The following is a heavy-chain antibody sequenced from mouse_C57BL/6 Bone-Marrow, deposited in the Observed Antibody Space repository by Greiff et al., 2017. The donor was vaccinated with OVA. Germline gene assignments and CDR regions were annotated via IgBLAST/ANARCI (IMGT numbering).Heavy chain of an antibody. CDR1: GYAFSSYW. Sequence: VQLQQSGAELVKPGASVKISCKASGYAFSSYWMNWVKQRPGKGLEWIGQIYPGDGDTNYNGKFKGKATLTADKSSSTAYMQLSSLTSEDSAVYFCAREDYDYFFLWYFDVWGTGTTVTVSS. J-gene: IGHJ1*03. V-gene: IGHV1-80*01. CDR2: IYPGDGDT. CDR3: AREDYDYFFLWYFDV. D-gene: IGHD2-4*01.